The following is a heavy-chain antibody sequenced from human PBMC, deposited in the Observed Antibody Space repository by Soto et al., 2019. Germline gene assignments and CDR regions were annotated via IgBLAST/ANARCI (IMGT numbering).Heavy chain of an antibody. J-gene: IGHJ4*02. D-gene: IGHD3-3*01. V-gene: IGHV4-59*13. CDR3: ARGSARNAVFAVVISDFDY. CDR2: VYYTGST. Sequence: SETLSLTCTVSGGSMSPYYWGWIRQPPGKGLEWIGYVYYTGSTKYNASLKSPVTMSVDTSKGQFSLKLSSVTAADTAVYYCARGSARNAVFAVVISDFDYWGQGTLVTVSS. CDR1: GGSMSPYY.